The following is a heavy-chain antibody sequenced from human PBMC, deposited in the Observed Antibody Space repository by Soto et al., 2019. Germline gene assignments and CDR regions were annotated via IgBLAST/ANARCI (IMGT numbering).Heavy chain of an antibody. CDR2: IYYSGST. V-gene: IGHV4-39*01. CDR3: ARLRSRHGDPPDYCCCYGMDV. J-gene: IGHJ6*02. CDR1: GGSISSSSYY. D-gene: IGHD4-17*01. Sequence: QLQLQESGPGLVKPSETLSLTCTVSGGSISSSSYYWGWIRQPPGKGLEWIGSIYYSGSTYYNPSLKSRVTISVVTSKNKFSLKLSSVTAADTAVYYCARLRSRHGDPPDYCCCYGMDVWGQGTTVTVSS.